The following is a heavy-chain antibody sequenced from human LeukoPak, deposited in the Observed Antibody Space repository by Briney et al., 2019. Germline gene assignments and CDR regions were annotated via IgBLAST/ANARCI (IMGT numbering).Heavy chain of an antibody. CDR3: ARFTPYYYDSSGYPLDAFDI. J-gene: IGHJ3*02. Sequence: GGSLRLSCAASGFTFSSYRMNWVRQAPGEGLEWVSSISSSSSYIYYADSVKGRFTISRDNAKKSLYLQMNSLRADDTAVYYCARFTPYYYDSSGYPLDAFDIWGQGTMVTVSS. CDR2: ISSSSSYI. CDR1: GFTFSSYR. D-gene: IGHD3-22*01. V-gene: IGHV3-21*01.